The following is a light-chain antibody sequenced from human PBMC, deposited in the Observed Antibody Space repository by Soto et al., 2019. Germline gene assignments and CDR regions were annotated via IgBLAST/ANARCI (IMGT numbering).Light chain of an antibody. CDR2: DVS. CDR3: CSHAGRYSSV. CDR1: SSDVGGYDS. J-gene: IGLJ3*02. V-gene: IGLV2-11*01. Sequence: QSALTQPRSVSGSPGQSVTISCTGTSSDVGGYDSVSWYQQHPSKAPKVMIYDVSKRPSGVPDRFSGSKSGNTASLTISGLQAEDEDDYYCCSHAGRYSSVFGGGTKLTVL.